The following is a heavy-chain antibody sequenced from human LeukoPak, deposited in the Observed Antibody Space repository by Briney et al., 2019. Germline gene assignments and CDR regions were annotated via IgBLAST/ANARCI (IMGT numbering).Heavy chain of an antibody. CDR2: ISSSSSYI. CDR1: GFTFSSYA. V-gene: IGHV3-21*01. Sequence: GGSLRLSCAASGFTFSSYAMSWVRQAPGKGLEWVSSISSSSSYIYYADSVKGRFTISRDNAKNSLYLQMNSLRAEDTAVYYCASMGYSNPFDYWGQGTLVTVSS. J-gene: IGHJ4*02. D-gene: IGHD3-9*01. CDR3: ASMGYSNPFDY.